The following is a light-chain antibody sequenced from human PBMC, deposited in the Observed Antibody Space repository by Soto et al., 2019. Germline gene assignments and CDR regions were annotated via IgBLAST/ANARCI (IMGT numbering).Light chain of an antibody. CDR2: GAS. J-gene: IGKJ4*01. CDR1: QSLSTSY. Sequence: EIVLTQSPGTLSLSPRERATLSCRASQSLSTSYLAWYQQKPGQAPRLLIYGASSRATGIPDRFSGSGSGADFTLAISRLEPEDFAVYYCQQYGSVPLTFGGGTKVEIK. CDR3: QQYGSVPLT. V-gene: IGKV3-20*01.